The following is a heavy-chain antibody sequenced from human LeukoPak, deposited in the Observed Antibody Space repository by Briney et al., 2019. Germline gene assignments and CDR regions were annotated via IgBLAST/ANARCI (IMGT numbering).Heavy chain of an antibody. CDR3: TTLAGSNFPSDH. Sequence: GGSLRLSCAASGFTFSNYWMLWVRQAPGKGLEWVSRTNGDGSSTTYADSVKGRFIISRDNSKNTLYLQMDSLRAEDTAVYYCTTLAGSNFPSDHWGQGTLVTVSS. CDR2: TNGDGSST. D-gene: IGHD4-23*01. V-gene: IGHV3-74*01. J-gene: IGHJ4*02. CDR1: GFTFSNYW.